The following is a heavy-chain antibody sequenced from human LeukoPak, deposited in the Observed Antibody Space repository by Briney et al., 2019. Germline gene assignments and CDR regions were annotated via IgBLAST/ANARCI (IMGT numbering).Heavy chain of an antibody. J-gene: IGHJ6*02. Sequence: GESLKISCQGSGYSFTSYWIGWVRQMPGKGLEWMGIINPGDSDTRYSPSLQCQVTISADKSISTAYLQWSSLKASDTAMYYCARRGSSSSGVYYGMDVWGQGTTVTVSS. CDR2: INPGDSDT. D-gene: IGHD6-6*01. CDR1: GYSFTSYW. V-gene: IGHV5-51*01. CDR3: ARRGSSSSGVYYGMDV.